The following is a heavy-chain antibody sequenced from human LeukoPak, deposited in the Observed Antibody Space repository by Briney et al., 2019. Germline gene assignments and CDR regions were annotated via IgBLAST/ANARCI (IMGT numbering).Heavy chain of an antibody. CDR3: ARVRELRGSDY. CDR1: GGSFSGYY. D-gene: IGHD1-26*01. V-gene: IGHV4-34*01. CDR2: INHSGST. J-gene: IGHJ4*02. Sequence: SETLSLTCAVYGGSFSGYYWSWIRQPPGKGLEWVGEINHSGSTNYNPSLKSRVTISVDTSKNQFSLKLSSVTAADTAVYYCARVRELRGSDYWGQGTLVTVSS.